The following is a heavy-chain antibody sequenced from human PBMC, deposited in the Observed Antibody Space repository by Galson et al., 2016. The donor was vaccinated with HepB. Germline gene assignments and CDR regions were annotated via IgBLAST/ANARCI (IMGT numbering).Heavy chain of an antibody. Sequence: LSLTCSVSGGSITSSDWWSWVRQPPGKGLEWIGSIFYSGTTYYNPSLRSRVTISVDTSKNQFSLKVTSVTAADTAVYYCARGLRGPYGDFVDYWGQGPLVTVSS. J-gene: IGHJ4*02. V-gene: IGHV4-4*02. D-gene: IGHD4-17*01. CDR3: ARGLRGPYGDFVDY. CDR2: IFYSGTT. CDR1: GGSITSSDW.